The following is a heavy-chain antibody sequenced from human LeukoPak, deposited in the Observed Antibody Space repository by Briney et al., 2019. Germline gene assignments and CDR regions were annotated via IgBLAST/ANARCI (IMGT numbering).Heavy chain of an antibody. Sequence: PSETLSLTCSVSGGSTGSDYWSWIRQPPGKGLEWIAYVYYSGVTSYNPSLKSRVAISIDTSKNQFSLNLTSVTAADTAVYYCARVGEFYAFDIWGQGTMVTVSS. CDR2: VYYSGVT. D-gene: IGHD3-16*01. CDR3: ARVGEFYAFDI. CDR1: GGSTGSDY. V-gene: IGHV4-59*08. J-gene: IGHJ3*02.